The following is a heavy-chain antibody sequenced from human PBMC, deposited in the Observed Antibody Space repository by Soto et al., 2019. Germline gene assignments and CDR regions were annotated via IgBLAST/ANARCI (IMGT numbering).Heavy chain of an antibody. CDR3: ARDRGFGMDL. J-gene: IGHJ6*02. CDR1: GGPFAGGISS. Sequence: QMQLQESGPGLVRPSQTLSLSCTVSGGPFAGGISSWNWFRQHPGKGLEWIGNIYISGSISYNPSLKSRVTISADTSKNQFSVNLSSVTAADTAVYFCARDRGFGMDLWGHGTTVIVSS. V-gene: IGHV4-31*03. CDR2: IYISGSI.